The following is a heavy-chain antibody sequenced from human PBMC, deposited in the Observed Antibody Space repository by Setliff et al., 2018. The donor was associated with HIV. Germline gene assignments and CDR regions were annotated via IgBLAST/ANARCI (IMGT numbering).Heavy chain of an antibody. CDR3: AKLAPSYSSGKDDY. CDR1: GFTFTNYY. CDR2: IGSSGTPI. V-gene: IGHV3-11*01. D-gene: IGHD6-19*01. J-gene: IGHJ4*02. Sequence: PGGSLRLSCAASGFTFTNYYMSWIRQAPGKGLELLSYIGSSGTPIYYADSVKGRFTISRDNSKNTLYLQMTSLRPEDTAIYYCAKLAPSYSSGKDDYWGQGTLVTVSS.